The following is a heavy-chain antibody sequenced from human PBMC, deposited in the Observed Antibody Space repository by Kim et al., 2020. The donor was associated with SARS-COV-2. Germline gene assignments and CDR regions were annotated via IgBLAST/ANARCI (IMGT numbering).Heavy chain of an antibody. J-gene: IGHJ6*02. CDR1: RGSISSGGYY. Sequence: SETLSLTCTVSRGSISSGGYYWSWIRQHPGKGLEWIGYIYYSGSTYYNPSLKSRVTISVDTSKNQFSLKLSSVTAADTAVYYCARAHRTIFGVVEYMDVWGQGTTVTVSS. CDR3: ARAHRTIFGVVEYMDV. D-gene: IGHD3-3*01. V-gene: IGHV4-31*03. CDR2: IYYSGST.